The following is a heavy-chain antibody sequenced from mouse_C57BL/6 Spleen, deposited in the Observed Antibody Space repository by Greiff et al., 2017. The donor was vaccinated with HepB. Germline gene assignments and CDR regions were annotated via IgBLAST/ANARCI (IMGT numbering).Heavy chain of an antibody. CDR3: ARHDTTVVAPAWFAY. CDR2: ISSGGSYT. J-gene: IGHJ3*01. CDR1: GFTFSSYG. D-gene: IGHD1-1*01. V-gene: IGHV5-6*01. Sequence: EVQVVESGGDLVKPGGSLKLSCAASGFTFSSYGMSWVRQTPDKRLEWVATISSGGSYTYYPDSVKGRFTISRDNAKNTLYLQMSSLKSEDTAMYYCARHDTTVVAPAWFAYWGQGTLVTVSA.